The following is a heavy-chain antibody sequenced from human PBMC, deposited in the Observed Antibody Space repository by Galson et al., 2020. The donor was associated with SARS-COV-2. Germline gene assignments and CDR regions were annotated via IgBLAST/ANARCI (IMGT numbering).Heavy chain of an antibody. V-gene: IGHV4-39*01. J-gene: IGHJ3*02. CDR2: IYYSGST. CDR1: GGSISSSSYY. Sequence: LETLSLTCTVSGGSISSSSYYWGWLRQPPGKGLEWIGSIYYSGSTYYNPSLKSRVTISVDTSKNQFSLKLSSVTAADTAVYYCVRLPYYYDSSYAFDIWGQEKMVTVSS. CDR3: VRLPYYYDSSYAFDI. D-gene: IGHD3-22*01.